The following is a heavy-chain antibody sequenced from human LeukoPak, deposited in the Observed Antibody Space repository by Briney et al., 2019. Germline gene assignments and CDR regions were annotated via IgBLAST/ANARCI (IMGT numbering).Heavy chain of an antibody. V-gene: IGHV4-59*12. CDR1: GGSISGYY. D-gene: IGHD3-10*01. Sequence: SETLSLTCTVSGGSISGYYWGWIRQPPRKGLEWIGHIYSSGSTDYNASLKSRVTVSVDTSKSQFSLKLSSVTAADTAVYYCARGYGSRSPDAFDIWGQGTMVTVSS. CDR3: ARGYGSRSPDAFDI. CDR2: IYSSGST. J-gene: IGHJ3*02.